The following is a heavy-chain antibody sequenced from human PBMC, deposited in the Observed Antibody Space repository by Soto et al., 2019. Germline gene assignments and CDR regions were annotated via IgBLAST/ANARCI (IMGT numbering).Heavy chain of an antibody. J-gene: IGHJ5*01. CDR1: SGSFSGHS. D-gene: IGHD3-22*01. Sequence: SETLSLTCAVYSGSFSGHSWTWIRQSPGKGLEWIGDINHSGRVNYSPSLKSRVTISLDTSKNQFSLTLSAVTAADTAMYYCSTRAYDTNGYYRFDPWGQGTLVTVSS. CDR2: INHSGRV. V-gene: IGHV4-34*01. CDR3: STRAYDTNGYYRFDP.